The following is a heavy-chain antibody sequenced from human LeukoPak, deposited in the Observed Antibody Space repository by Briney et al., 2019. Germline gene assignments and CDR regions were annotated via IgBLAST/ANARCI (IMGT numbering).Heavy chain of an antibody. CDR3: ARAPQTSIAARRAFDI. CDR2: IIPIFGTA. V-gene: IGHV1-69*05. Sequence: SVKVSCKASGGTFSSYAISWVRQAPGQGLEWMGGIIPIFGTANYAQKFQGRVTITTDESTSTAYMELSSLRSEDTAVYYCARAPQTSIAARRAFDIWGQGTMVTVSS. J-gene: IGHJ3*02. D-gene: IGHD6-6*01. CDR1: GGTFSSYA.